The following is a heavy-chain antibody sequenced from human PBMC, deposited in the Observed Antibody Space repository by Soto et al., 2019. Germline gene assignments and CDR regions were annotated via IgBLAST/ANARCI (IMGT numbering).Heavy chain of an antibody. J-gene: IGHJ6*02. CDR2: INPQTGGT. CDR1: GYTFTGYY. D-gene: IGHD2-2*01. CDR3: ARERYQVISDGMDV. V-gene: IGHV1-2*02. Sequence: ASVKVSCKASGYTFTGYYIHWVREAPGQGLEWMGWINPQTGGTSYAQKFQGRVTLSRDTSINTAYLELSRLTFDDEAVYFCARERYQVISDGMDVWGQGSTVTVAS.